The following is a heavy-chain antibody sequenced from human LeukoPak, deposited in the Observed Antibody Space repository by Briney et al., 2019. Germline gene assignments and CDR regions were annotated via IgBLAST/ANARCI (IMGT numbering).Heavy chain of an antibody. CDR2: INIDGRSI. CDR3: ARKDFSSGSFSY. V-gene: IGHV3-74*01. Sequence: GGSLRLSCAASTFTFSNYWMHWVRQAPGKGLVWVSRINIDGRSISYADSVKGRFTISRDNAKNSLYLELNSLRAEDTAVYYCARKDFSSGSFSYWGQGTLVTVSS. D-gene: IGHD3-22*01. CDR1: TFTFSNYW. J-gene: IGHJ4*02.